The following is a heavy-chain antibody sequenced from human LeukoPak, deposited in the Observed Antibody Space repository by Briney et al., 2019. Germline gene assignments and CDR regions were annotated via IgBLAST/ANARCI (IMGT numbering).Heavy chain of an antibody. V-gene: IGHV3-33*01. CDR2: IWYDGSNK. CDR1: GFTFSSYG. CDR3: ARVPGVRGSYTRYYFDY. J-gene: IGHJ4*02. D-gene: IGHD1-26*01. Sequence: GGSLRLSCAASGFTFSSYGMHWVRQAPGKGLEWVAVIWYDGSNKYYADSVKGRFTISRDNSKNTLYLQMNSLRAEDTAVYYCARVPGVRGSYTRYYFDYWGQGTLVTVSS.